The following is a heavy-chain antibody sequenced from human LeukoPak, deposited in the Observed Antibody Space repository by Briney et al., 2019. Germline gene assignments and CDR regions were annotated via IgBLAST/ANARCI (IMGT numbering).Heavy chain of an antibody. D-gene: IGHD6-6*01. CDR3: ASWAFSSSLFDY. Sequence: PGGSLRLSCAASGFTFSSYSMNWVRQPPGKGLEWIGEIYHSGSTSYNPSLKSRVTISVDKSKNQFSLKLSSVTAADTAVYYCASWAFSSSLFDYWGQGTLVTVSS. CDR1: GFTFSSYSM. CDR2: IYHSGST. V-gene: IGHV4-4*02. J-gene: IGHJ4*02.